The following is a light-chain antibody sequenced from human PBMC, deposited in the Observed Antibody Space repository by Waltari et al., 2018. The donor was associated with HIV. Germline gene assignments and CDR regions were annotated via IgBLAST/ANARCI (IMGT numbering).Light chain of an antibody. Sequence: ETVMTQSPATQSVSPGERATLSCRASQSVSSNLAWYQQKPGQAPRLLIYGASTRATGTPARFSGSGSGTEFTLTISSLQSEDFAVYYCQQYNEWPPWTFGQGTKVEIK. V-gene: IGKV3-15*01. CDR3: QQYNEWPPWT. J-gene: IGKJ1*01. CDR1: QSVSSN. CDR2: GAS.